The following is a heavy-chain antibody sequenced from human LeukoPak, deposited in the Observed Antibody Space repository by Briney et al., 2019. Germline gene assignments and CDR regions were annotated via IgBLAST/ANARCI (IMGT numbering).Heavy chain of an antibody. V-gene: IGHV3-53*01. CDR1: GFIVSGDF. CDR2: IYSDGST. J-gene: IGHJ4*02. Sequence: PGGSLRLSCAASGFIVSGDFMSWVRQAPRKGLEWVSVIYSDGSTYYADSVKGRFTISRDNSKNTLDLQMNSLRAEDTAVYYCAKDQRPSYYYDSSGYPLWGQGTLVTVSS. D-gene: IGHD3-22*01. CDR3: AKDQRPSYYYDSSGYPL.